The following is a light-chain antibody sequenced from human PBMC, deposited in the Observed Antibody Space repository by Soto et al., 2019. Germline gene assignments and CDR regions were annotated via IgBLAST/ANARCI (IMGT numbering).Light chain of an antibody. V-gene: IGLV2-14*01. CDR3: SSYTSSSTVV. CDR2: DVS. J-gene: IGLJ2*01. CDR1: SSDVGGYNY. Sequence: ALTQPASASGSPGQSITISCTGTSSDVGGYNYVSWYQQHPGKAPKLMIYDVSNRPSGVSNRFSGSKSGNTASLTISGLQAEDEADYYCSSYTSSSTVVFGGGTKLTVL.